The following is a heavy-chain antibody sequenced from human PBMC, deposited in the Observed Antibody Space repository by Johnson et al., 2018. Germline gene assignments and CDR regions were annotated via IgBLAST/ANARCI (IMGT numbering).Heavy chain of an antibody. CDR2: INPSGGST. J-gene: IGHJ3*02. Sequence: QVQLVQSGAEVKKPGASVKVSCKASGYTFTSYYMHWVRQAPGQGLEWMGIINPSGGSTSHPQKFQGRVTMTRDTSTSTVYMELGSLRAEDTAVYYCARCAGSGYYDSSGYYYCAFDIWGQGTMVTVSS. D-gene: IGHD3-22*01. V-gene: IGHV1-46*01. CDR1: GYTFTSYY. CDR3: ARCAGSGYYDSSGYYYCAFDI.